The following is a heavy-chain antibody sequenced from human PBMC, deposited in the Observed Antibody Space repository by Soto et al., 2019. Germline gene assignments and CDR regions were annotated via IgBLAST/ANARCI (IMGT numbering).Heavy chain of an antibody. V-gene: IGHV1-8*01. CDR1: VYTFTSYD. Sequence: QVQLVQSGAEVKKPGASVKVSCKASVYTFTSYDINWVRQATGQGLEWMGWMNPNSGNTGYAQKFQGRVTMDRTTSISTAYMRLSSLRSEDTAVYYCARAHYYDSSGYYPIFDYWGQGTLVTVSS. CDR2: MNPNSGNT. D-gene: IGHD3-22*01. CDR3: ARAHYYDSSGYYPIFDY. J-gene: IGHJ4*02.